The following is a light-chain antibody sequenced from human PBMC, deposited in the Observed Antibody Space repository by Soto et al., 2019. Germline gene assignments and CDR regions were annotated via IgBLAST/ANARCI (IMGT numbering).Light chain of an antibody. Sequence: EIVLTRSPATLSVSPGERATLSCRASQSVSTKLAWYQQKPGQAPRLLIYGASTRATGIPARFSGSGADTEFSLTISSLQSEDFAVYYCQQYNNWPPYTFGQGTKLEMK. CDR1: QSVSTK. CDR2: GAS. CDR3: QQYNNWPPYT. V-gene: IGKV3-15*01. J-gene: IGKJ2*01.